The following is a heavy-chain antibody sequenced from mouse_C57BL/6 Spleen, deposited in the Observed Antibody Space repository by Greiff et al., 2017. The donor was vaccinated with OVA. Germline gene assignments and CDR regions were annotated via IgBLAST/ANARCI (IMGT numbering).Heavy chain of an antibody. J-gene: IGHJ2*01. V-gene: IGHV3-6*01. D-gene: IGHD3-2*01. CDR2: ISYDGSN. CDR3: ARDRQGLFDY. CDR1: GYSITSGYY. Sequence: EVQLQESGPGLVKPSQSLSLTCSVTGYSITSGYYWNWIRQFPGNKLEWMGYISYDGSNNYNPSLKNRISITRDTSKNQFFLKLNSVTTEDTATYYCARDRQGLFDYWGQGTTLTVSS.